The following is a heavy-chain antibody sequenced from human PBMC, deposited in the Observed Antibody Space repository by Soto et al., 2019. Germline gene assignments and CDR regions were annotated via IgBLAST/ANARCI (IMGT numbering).Heavy chain of an antibody. J-gene: IGHJ4*02. CDR1: GYTFTSYG. CDR2: ISAYNGNT. CDR3: VSYCSGGSCYPPQYYFDY. V-gene: IGHV1-18*01. D-gene: IGHD2-15*01. Sequence: GASVKVSCKASGYTFTSYGISWVRQAPGQGLEWMGWISAYNGNTNYAQKLQGRVTMTTDTSTSTAYMELRSLRFDDTAVYYFVSYCSGGSCYPPQYYFDYWGQGTLVTVSS.